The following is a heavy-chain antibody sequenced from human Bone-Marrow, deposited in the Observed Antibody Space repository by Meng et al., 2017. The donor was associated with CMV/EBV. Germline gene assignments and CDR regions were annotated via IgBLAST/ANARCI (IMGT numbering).Heavy chain of an antibody. J-gene: IGHJ5*02. Sequence: GGSLRLSCAASGFTFSNAWMSWVRQAPGKGLEWVSVLYSGGSAYYADSVKGRFTISRDESKNILYLQMNSLKASDTAMYYCAKIVVVPAAIWVGWFDPWGQGTLVTVSS. CDR1: GFTFSNAW. CDR3: AKIVVVPAAIWVGWFDP. D-gene: IGHD2-2*02. V-gene: IGHV3-53*01. CDR2: LYSGGSA.